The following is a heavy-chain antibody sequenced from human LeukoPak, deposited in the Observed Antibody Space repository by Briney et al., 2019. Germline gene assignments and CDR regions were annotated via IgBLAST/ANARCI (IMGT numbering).Heavy chain of an antibody. CDR2: INHSGST. V-gene: IGHV4-34*01. CDR1: GGSFSGYS. J-gene: IGHJ4*02. Sequence: SETLSLTCAVSGGSFSGYSWSWIRHPPGTGLEWVGEINHSGSTNYNPSLESRVTISVDTSKNQFSLKLSSVAAADTAVYYCARGRSGDYVWGSYFDYWGQGTLVTVSS. D-gene: IGHD3-16*01. CDR3: ARGRSGDYVWGSYFDY.